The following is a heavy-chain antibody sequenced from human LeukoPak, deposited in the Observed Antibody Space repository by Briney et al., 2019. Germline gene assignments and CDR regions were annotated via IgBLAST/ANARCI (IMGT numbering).Heavy chain of an antibody. CDR2: ISAYNGDT. CDR3: ARASVRGVIKALIMH. CDR1: GYTFTNYG. J-gene: IGHJ4*02. Sequence: ASVKVSCKASGYTFTNYGITWVRQAPGQGLEWMGWISAYNGDTKYAQKLQGRVTLTTDTSTSTAYMELRSLRSDDTAVYYCARASVRGVIKALIMHWGQGTLVAVSS. V-gene: IGHV1-18*01. D-gene: IGHD3-10*01.